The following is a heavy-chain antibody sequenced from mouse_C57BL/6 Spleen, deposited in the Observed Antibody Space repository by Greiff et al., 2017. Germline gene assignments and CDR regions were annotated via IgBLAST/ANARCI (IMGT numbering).Heavy chain of an antibody. D-gene: IGHD2-5*01. CDR2: IWWDDDK. Sequence: QVQLKESGPGILQPSQTLSLTCSFSGFSLSTFGMGVGWIRQPSGKGLEWLAHIWWDDDKYYNPALKSRLTISKDTSKNQVFLKIANVDTADTATYYCARGSNYVLYWYFDVWGTGTTVTVSS. CDR1: GFSLSTFGMG. CDR3: ARGSNYVLYWYFDV. J-gene: IGHJ1*03. V-gene: IGHV8-8*01.